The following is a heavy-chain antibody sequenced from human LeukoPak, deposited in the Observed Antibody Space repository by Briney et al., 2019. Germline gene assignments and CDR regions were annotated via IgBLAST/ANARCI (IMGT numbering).Heavy chain of an antibody. J-gene: IGHJ4*02. Sequence: PGGSPRLSCAASGFTFSRFAMSWVRQAPGKGLEWVSSISGSDRTTYYADSVKGRFTISRDNSKNILYLQMNSLRADDTAVYYCAKDGNYFDSSGYLIPFDYWGQGTLVTVSS. V-gene: IGHV3-23*01. D-gene: IGHD3-22*01. CDR1: GFTFSRFA. CDR2: ISGSDRTT. CDR3: AKDGNYFDSSGYLIPFDY.